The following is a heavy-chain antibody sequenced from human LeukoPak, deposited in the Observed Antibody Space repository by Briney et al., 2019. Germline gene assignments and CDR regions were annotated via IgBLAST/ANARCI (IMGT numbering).Heavy chain of an antibody. CDR2: ISGSGGST. J-gene: IGHJ4*02. Sequence: GGSLRISCAASGFTFSSYAMSRVRQAPGKGLEWVSAISGSGGSTYYADSVKGRFTISRDNSKNTLYLQMSSLRAEDTAVYYCAKSLWVRGVFFDYWGQGTLVTVSS. D-gene: IGHD3-10*01. V-gene: IGHV3-23*01. CDR3: AKSLWVRGVFFDY. CDR1: GFTFSSYA.